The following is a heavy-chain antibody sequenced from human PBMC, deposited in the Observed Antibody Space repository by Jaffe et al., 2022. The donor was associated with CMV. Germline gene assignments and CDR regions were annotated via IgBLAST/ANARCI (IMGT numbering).Heavy chain of an antibody. J-gene: IGHJ2*01. CDR3: ARAVYQGVEMATIWYFDL. Sequence: EVQLVESGGGLIQPGGSLRLSCAASGFTVSSNYMSWVRQAPGKGLEWVSVIYSGGSTYYADSVKGRFTISRDNSKNTLYLQMNSLRAEDTAVYYCARAVYQGVEMATIWYFDLWGRGTLVTVSS. D-gene: IGHD5-12*01. CDR2: IYSGGST. V-gene: IGHV3-53*01. CDR1: GFTVSSNY.